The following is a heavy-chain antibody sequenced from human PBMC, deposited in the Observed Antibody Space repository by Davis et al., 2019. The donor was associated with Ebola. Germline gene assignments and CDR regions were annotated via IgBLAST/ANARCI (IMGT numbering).Heavy chain of an antibody. CDR2: IYYSGST. D-gene: IGHD3-22*01. CDR3: ARGGSSGYYEPPFYYFDY. J-gene: IGHJ4*02. V-gene: IGHV4-31*11. CDR1: GGSFSGYY. Sequence: MPSETLSLTCAVYGGSFSGYYWSWIRQHPGKGLEWIGYIYYSGSTYYNPSLKSRVTISVDTSKNQFSLKLSSVTAADTAVYYCARGGSSGYYEPPFYYFDYWGQGTLVTVSS.